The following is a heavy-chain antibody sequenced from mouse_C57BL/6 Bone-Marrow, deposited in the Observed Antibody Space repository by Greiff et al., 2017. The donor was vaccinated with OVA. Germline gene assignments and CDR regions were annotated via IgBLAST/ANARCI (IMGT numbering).Heavy chain of an antibody. D-gene: IGHD2-4*01. Sequence: QVQLQQSGPGLVAPSQSLSITCTVSGFSLTSYAISWVRQPPGKGLEWLGVIWTGGGTNYNSALKSRLSISKDNSKSQVFLKMNSLQTDDTARYYCATFYYDYDWYFDVWGTGTTVTVSS. V-gene: IGHV2-9-1*01. CDR3: ATFYYDYDWYFDV. CDR2: IWTGGGT. CDR1: GFSLTSYA. J-gene: IGHJ1*03.